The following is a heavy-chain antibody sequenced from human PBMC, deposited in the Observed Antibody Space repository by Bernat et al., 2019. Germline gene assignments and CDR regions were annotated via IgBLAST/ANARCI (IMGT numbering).Heavy chain of an antibody. J-gene: IGHJ5*02. Sequence: VQLLESGGGLVQPGGSLTLSCAASGFTFSNYGMHWVRQAPGKGLEWVAVIWYDGSNKYYADSVKGRFTISRDNSKNKLYLQMNSLRAEDTAVYYCARGTWYSSSWYPSSWGQGTLVTVSS. V-gene: IGHV3-33*08. CDR1: GFTFSNYG. CDR3: ARGTWYSSSWYPSS. D-gene: IGHD6-13*01. CDR2: IWYDGSNK.